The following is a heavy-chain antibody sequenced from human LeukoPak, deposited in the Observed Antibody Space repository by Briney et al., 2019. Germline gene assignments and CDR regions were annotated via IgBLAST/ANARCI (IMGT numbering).Heavy chain of an antibody. J-gene: IGHJ4*02. CDR3: AAGSSTIADDY. D-gene: IGHD2-2*01. Sequence: SETLSLTCAVYGGSFSGYYWSWIRQPPGKGLEWIGEINHSGSTNYNPSLKSRVTISVDTSKNQFSLKPSSVTAADTAVYYCAAGSSTIADDYWGQGTLVTVSS. CDR1: GGSFSGYY. V-gene: IGHV4-34*01. CDR2: INHSGST.